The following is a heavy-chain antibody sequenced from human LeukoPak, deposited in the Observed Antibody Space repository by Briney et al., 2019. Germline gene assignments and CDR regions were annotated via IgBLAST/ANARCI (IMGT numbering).Heavy chain of an antibody. Sequence: ASVKVSCKASGGTFSSYAISWVRQAPGQGLEWMGWINPNSGGTNYAQKFQGRVTMTRDTSISTAYMELSRLRSDDTAVYYCARDVGESNYFDYWGQGTLVTVSS. CDR2: INPNSGGT. V-gene: IGHV1-2*02. J-gene: IGHJ4*02. CDR3: ARDVGESNYFDY. CDR1: GGTFSSYA. D-gene: IGHD3-16*01.